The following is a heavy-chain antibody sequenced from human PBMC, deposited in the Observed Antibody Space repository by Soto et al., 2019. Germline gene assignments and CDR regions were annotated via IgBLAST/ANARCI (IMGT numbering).Heavy chain of an antibody. Sequence: QVQLVQSGAEVKKPGSSVKVSCKASGGTFSSYSINWVRQAPGQELEWMGEIIPIFGTANYAQKFQGRVTVTAGVSTSTAYRELGSLISEDTAVYYCARDGGRHSGGIGYWGQGTLVTVSS. CDR2: IIPIFGTA. CDR1: GGTFSSYS. D-gene: IGHD1-26*01. CDR3: ARDGGRHSGGIGY. J-gene: IGHJ4*02. V-gene: IGHV1-69*01.